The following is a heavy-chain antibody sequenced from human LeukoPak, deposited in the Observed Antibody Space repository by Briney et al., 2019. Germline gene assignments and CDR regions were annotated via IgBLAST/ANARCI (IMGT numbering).Heavy chain of an antibody. CDR3: ARLVGGSYSDY. Sequence: GGSLRLSCAASGFTFSSYAMHWVRQAPGKGLEYVSTISSNGGSTYYANSVKGRFTISRDNSKNTLYLQMGSLRAEDMAVYYCARLVGGSYSDYWGQGTLVTVSS. J-gene: IGHJ4*02. CDR1: GFTFSSYA. D-gene: IGHD1-26*01. V-gene: IGHV3-64*01. CDR2: ISSNGGST.